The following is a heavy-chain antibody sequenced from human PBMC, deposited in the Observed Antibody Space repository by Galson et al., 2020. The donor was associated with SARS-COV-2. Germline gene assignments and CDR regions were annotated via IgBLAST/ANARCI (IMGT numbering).Heavy chain of an antibody. CDR3: ARLHYGEYAPEDCAI. D-gene: IGHD4-17*01. J-gene: IGHJ3*02. Sequence: SETLSLTCAVSGTSISSGSYSWNWIRQPPGKGLEWIGYISHSGGTYYNPSLKSRVTISGDRSKNQFSLRLSSVTAADTAVYYCARLHYGEYAPEDCAIWGPGTRVTVAS. CDR2: ISHSGGT. CDR1: GTSISSGSYS. V-gene: IGHV4-30-2*01.